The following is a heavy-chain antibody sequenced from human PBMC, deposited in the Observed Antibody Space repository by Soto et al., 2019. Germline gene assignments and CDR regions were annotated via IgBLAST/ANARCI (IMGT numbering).Heavy chain of an antibody. V-gene: IGHV3-48*02. J-gene: IGHJ4*02. CDR1: GFTFSSYS. Sequence: GGSLRLSCAASGFTFSSYSMNWVRQAPGKGLEWVSYISSSGSTIYYADSVKGRFTISRDNAKNSLYLQMNSLRDEDTAVYYCARDPYYYGSVTSYFDYWGQGTLVTVSS. D-gene: IGHD3-10*01. CDR3: ARDPYYYGSVTSYFDY. CDR2: ISSSGSTI.